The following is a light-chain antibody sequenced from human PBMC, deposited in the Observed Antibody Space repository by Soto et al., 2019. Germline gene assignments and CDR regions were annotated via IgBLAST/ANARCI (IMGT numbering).Light chain of an antibody. V-gene: IGLV6-57*01. J-gene: IGLJ3*02. Sequence: FMLTQPHSVSESPGKTVIISCTRSSGSIASNYVQWYHQRPGSSPTTVIYEDNQRPSGVPDRFSGSIDNSSNSASLTISGLETEDEADYYFQSYDATNQVFGGGTQLTVL. CDR1: SGSIASNY. CDR2: EDN. CDR3: QSYDATNQV.